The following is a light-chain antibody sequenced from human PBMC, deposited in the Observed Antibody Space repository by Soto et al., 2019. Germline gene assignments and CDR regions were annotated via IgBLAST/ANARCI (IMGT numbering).Light chain of an antibody. CDR2: DAS. CDR1: QSVSSY. CDR3: QQRRK. V-gene: IGKV3-11*01. J-gene: IGKJ1*01. Sequence: IVLTQSPATLSLSPGERATLSCRASQSVSSYLAWYQQKPGQAPRLLIYDASNRATGIPARFSGSGSGTDFTLTISSLEPEDFAVYYCQQRRKFGQGTKVDIK.